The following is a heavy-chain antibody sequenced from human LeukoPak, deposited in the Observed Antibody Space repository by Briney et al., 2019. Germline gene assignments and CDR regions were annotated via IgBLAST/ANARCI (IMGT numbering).Heavy chain of an antibody. CDR3: AKDTAAAGTVFDY. Sequence: GGSLRLSCAASGFTFSSYAMSWVRQAPGKGLEWVSAISGSGGSTYYADSVKGRLTISRDNSKNTLYLQMNSLRAEDTAVYYCAKDTAAAGTVFDYWGQGTLVTVSS. J-gene: IGHJ4*02. CDR1: GFTFSSYA. D-gene: IGHD6-13*01. V-gene: IGHV3-23*01. CDR2: ISGSGGST.